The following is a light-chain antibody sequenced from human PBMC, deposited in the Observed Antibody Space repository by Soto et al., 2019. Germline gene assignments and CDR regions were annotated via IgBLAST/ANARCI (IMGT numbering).Light chain of an antibody. CDR2: NNN. CDR1: SSNIGSNT. J-gene: IGLJ1*01. V-gene: IGLV1-44*01. CDR3: AAWDDSLNGLV. Sequence: QSVLTKPPSASGTPGQRVTISCSGSSSNIGSNTVNWYQQLPGTAPKLLIYNNNQRPSGVPDRFSGSKSGTSASLAISGLHSEDEADYYCAAWDDSLNGLVFGTGTKVTVL.